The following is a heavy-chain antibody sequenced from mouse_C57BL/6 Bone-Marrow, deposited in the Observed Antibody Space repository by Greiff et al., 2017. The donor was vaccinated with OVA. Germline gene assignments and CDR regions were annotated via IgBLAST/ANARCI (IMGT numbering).Heavy chain of an antibody. Sequence: ESGPGLVKPSQSLSLTCSVTGYSITSGYYWNWIRQFPGNKLEWMGYISYDGSNNYNPSLKNRISITRDTSKNQFFLKLNSVTTVDTATYYCARLLRNYAMDYWGQGTSVTVSS. CDR1: GYSITSGYY. J-gene: IGHJ4*01. CDR2: ISYDGSN. D-gene: IGHD1-1*01. CDR3: ARLLRNYAMDY. V-gene: IGHV3-6*01.